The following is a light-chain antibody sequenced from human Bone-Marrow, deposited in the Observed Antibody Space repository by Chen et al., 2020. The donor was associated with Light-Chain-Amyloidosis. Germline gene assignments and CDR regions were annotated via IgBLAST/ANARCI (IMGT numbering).Light chain of an antibody. CDR3: QQYNSWT. J-gene: IGKJ1*01. V-gene: IGKV1-5*03. Sequence: DIQLTQYPSTLSASVGDRVTITCRASQSIGTWLAWYQQKPGKAPKLLIYKAVSLESGVPSRFSGSGSGTEFTLTISSLQPDDFATYYCQQYNSWTFGQGTKVEIK. CDR2: KAV. CDR1: QSIGTW.